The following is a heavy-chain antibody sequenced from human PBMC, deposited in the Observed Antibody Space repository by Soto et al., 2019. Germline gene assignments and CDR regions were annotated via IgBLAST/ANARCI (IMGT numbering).Heavy chain of an antibody. CDR3: ARSQGGSSSLDIYYYYYYGMDV. CDR1: GYTFTSYG. J-gene: IGHJ6*02. V-gene: IGHV1-18*01. D-gene: IGHD2-15*01. Sequence: GASVKVSCKASGYTFTSYGISWVRQAPGQGLEWMGWISAYNGNTNYAQKLQGRVTMTTDTSTSTAYMELRSLRSDDTAVYYCARSQGGSSSLDIYYYYYYGMDVWGQGTTVTVSS. CDR2: ISAYNGNT.